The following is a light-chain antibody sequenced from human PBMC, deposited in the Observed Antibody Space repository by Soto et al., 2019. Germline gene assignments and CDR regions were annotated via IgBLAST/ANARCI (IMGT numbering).Light chain of an antibody. CDR1: QSVSSSY. CDR3: HQYDSSPLT. CDR2: GAS. V-gene: IGKV3-20*01. J-gene: IGKJ4*01. Sequence: EIVLTQSPGTLSLSPGERATLSCRASQSVSSSYLAWYQQKPGQAPRLLIYGASSRATVIPDRFSGSGSGTDFTLTISRLEPEDFAEYYCHQYDSSPLTFGGGTKVEIK.